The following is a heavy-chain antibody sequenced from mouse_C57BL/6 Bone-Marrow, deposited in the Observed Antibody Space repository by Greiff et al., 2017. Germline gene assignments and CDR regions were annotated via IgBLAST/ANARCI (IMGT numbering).Heavy chain of an antibody. CDR1: GYTFTSYW. CDR3: AREVRYAMDY. J-gene: IGHJ4*01. D-gene: IGHD1-3*01. CDR2: IYPGSGST. Sequence: QVHVKQPGAELVKPGASVKMSCKASGYTFTSYWITWVKQRPGQGLEWIGDIYPGSGSTNYNEKFKSKATLTVDTSSSTAYMQLSSLTSEDSAVYYCAREVRYAMDYWGQGTSVTVSS. V-gene: IGHV1-55*01.